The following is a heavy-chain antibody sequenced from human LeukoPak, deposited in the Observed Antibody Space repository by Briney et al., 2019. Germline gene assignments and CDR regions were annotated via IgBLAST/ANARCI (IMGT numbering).Heavy chain of an antibody. CDR2: IRPDGSGK. CDR1: GFAFRRYW. D-gene: IGHD2/OR15-2a*01. J-gene: IGHJ4*02. Sequence: GGSLRLSCAASGFAFRRYWMTWVRHAPGKGLEWVAKIRPDGSGKNYVDSVKGRFTISRDNANNALFLQMKGLRVEDTAVYYCSSQPAVLDLDCWGQGALLPVSS. V-gene: IGHV3-7*01. CDR3: SSQPAVLDLDC.